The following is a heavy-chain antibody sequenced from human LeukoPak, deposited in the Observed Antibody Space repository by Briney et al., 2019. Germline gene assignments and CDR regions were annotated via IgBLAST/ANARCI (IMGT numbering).Heavy chain of an antibody. J-gene: IGHJ4*02. Sequence: GESLKISCKGSGYSFTSYWIGWVRQMPGKGLEWMGIIYPGDSDTRYSPSFQGQVTISADKSISTAYLQWSSLKASDTAMYYCARQVGCSSTSCYASSPFYYFDYWGQGTLVTVSS. CDR2: IYPGDSDT. CDR3: ARQVGCSSTSCYASSPFYYFDY. CDR1: GYSFTSYW. V-gene: IGHV5-51*01. D-gene: IGHD2-2*01.